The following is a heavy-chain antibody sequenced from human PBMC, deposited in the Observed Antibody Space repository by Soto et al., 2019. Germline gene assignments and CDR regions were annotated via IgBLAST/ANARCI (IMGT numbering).Heavy chain of an antibody. D-gene: IGHD6-19*01. V-gene: IGHV3-21*01. CDR3: ARDRKMAVSGTSNYYYYGMDV. J-gene: IGHJ6*02. Sequence: VGSLGLSCASFGFIVNTYTMNWVRQAPGRGLEWVSSVSRSSTYIYYADSVKGRFTISRDNAKNSLYLQMNSLRAEDTAVYYCARDRKMAVSGTSNYYYYGMDVWGQGTTVTVSS. CDR2: VSRSSTYI. CDR1: GFIVNTYT.